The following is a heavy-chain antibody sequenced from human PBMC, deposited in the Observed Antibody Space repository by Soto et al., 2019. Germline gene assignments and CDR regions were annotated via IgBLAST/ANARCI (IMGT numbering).Heavy chain of an antibody. CDR1: RDTFTDYY. Sequence: ASVKVSCKASRDTFTDYYMHWVRQSPGQGLEWMGWIHPNSGVTKFPQKFQGRVTMTRDTSNSTVCMELSRLTSEDTAVYYCATDRKSVVGTGFGYSAPGTLVTVSS. J-gene: IGHJ4*02. V-gene: IGHV1-2*02. CDR2: IHPNSGVT. D-gene: IGHD6-19*01. CDR3: ATDRKSVVGTGFGY.